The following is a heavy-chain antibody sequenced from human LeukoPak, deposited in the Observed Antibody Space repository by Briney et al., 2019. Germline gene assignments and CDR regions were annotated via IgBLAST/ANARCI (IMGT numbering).Heavy chain of an antibody. V-gene: IGHV5-51*01. CDR3: ARHTGEGSHFQH. Sequence: GESLKISCKASGCTFTYYWIGWVRQMPGKGLEWMGIIYPGDSDTRYSPSFRGQVIISADKSIRTAYLQWTSLKASDTAMYYCARHTGEGSHFQHWGQGSLVTVSS. CDR2: IYPGDSDT. J-gene: IGHJ1*01. CDR1: GCTFTYYW. D-gene: IGHD3-16*01.